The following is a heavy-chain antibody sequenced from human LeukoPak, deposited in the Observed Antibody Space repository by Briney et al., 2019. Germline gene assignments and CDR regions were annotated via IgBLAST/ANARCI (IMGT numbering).Heavy chain of an antibody. CDR1: GYTFTGYY. V-gene: IGHV1-2*02. Sequence: GASVKVSCKASGYTFTGYYMHWVRQAPGQGLEWMGWINPNSGGTNYAQKFQGRVTMTRDTSISTAYMELSRLRSDDTAVYYCARGRGYWRYSRCQDAFDIWGQGTMVTFSS. D-gene: IGHD2-15*01. CDR3: ARGRGYWRYSRCQDAFDI. J-gene: IGHJ3*02. CDR2: INPNSGGT.